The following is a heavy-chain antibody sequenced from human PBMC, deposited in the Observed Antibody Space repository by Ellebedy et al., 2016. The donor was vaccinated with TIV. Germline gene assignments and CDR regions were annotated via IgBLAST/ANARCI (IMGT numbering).Heavy chain of an antibody. Sequence: GESLKISCAVSGFTFSSYTMIWVRQAPGKGLEWVSSITVRSTSIYYADSVRGRFITSSDNAQNSRYLQMNSLRAEDTGVYYCPRARTAHSGAWYFDYWGQGTLVTVSS. CDR2: ITVRSTSI. CDR3: PRARTAHSGAWYFDY. CDR1: GFTFSSYT. J-gene: IGHJ4*02. D-gene: IGHD2-21*01. V-gene: IGHV3-21*01.